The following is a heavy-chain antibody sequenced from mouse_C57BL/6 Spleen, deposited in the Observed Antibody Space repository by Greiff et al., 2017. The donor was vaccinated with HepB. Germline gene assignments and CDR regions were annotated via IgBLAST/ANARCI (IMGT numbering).Heavy chain of an antibody. CDR1: GYAFSSSW. J-gene: IGHJ2*01. CDR2: IYPGDGDT. D-gene: IGHD1-1*01. CDR3: ARSGTTVVFDY. Sequence: VQLQQSGPELVKPGASVKISCKASGYAFSSSWMNWVKQRPGQGLEWIGRIYPGDGDTNYNGKFKGKATLTADKSSSTAYMQLSSLTSEDSAVYFCARSGTTVVFDYWGQGTTLTVSS. V-gene: IGHV1-82*01.